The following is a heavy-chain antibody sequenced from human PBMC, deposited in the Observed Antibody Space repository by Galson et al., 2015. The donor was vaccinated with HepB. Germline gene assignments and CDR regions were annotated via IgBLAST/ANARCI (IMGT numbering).Heavy chain of an antibody. J-gene: IGHJ4*02. CDR1: GFAFSDYY. Sequence: SLRLSCAASGFAFSDYYMSWLRQAPGKGLEWVSYISSSGSTIYYADSVKGRFTISRDNAKNSLYLQMNSLRAEDTAVYYCATGRGHRPYYFDYWGQGTLVTVSS. V-gene: IGHV3-11*01. CDR2: ISSSGSTI. D-gene: IGHD1-14*01. CDR3: ATGRGHRPYYFDY.